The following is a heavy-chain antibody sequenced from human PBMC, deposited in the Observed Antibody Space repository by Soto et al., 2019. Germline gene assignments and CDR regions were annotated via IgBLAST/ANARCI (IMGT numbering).Heavy chain of an antibody. CDR3: ARRSYDILTGYRFFDY. CDR1: GCSISSYY. D-gene: IGHD3-9*01. CDR2: IYYSGST. J-gene: IGHJ4*02. Sequence: SETLSLTCTVSGCSISSYYWSWIRQPPGKGLEWIGYIYYSGSTNYNPSLKSRVTISVDTSKNQSSLKLSSVTAADTAVYYCARRSYDILTGYRFFDYWGQGTLVTVSS. V-gene: IGHV4-59*08.